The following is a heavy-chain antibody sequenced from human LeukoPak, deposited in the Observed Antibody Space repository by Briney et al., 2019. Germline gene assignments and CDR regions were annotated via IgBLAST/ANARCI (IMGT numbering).Heavy chain of an antibody. Sequence: SETLSLTCTVSGYSISSGYYWGWIRQPPGKGLEWIGSIYHSGSTYYNPSLKSRVTISVDTSKNQFSLKLRSVTAADTAVYYCAREADSIAAAGMETGWFDPWGQGTLVTVSS. J-gene: IGHJ5*02. CDR3: AREADSIAAAGMETGWFDP. CDR1: GYSISSGYY. V-gene: IGHV4-38-2*02. CDR2: IYHSGST. D-gene: IGHD6-13*01.